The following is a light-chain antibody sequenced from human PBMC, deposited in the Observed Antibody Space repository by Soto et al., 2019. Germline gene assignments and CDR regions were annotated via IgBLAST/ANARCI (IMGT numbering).Light chain of an antibody. V-gene: IGKV1-5*01. CDR3: QHYNTYPWT. J-gene: IGKJ1*01. CDR1: QSISGW. Sequence: TQSPDTLSLSPGGRATITCRASQSISGWLAWYLQKPGKAPRVMIYDASNLESGVPSRFSGSGSGTEFTLTISSLQPDDFATYYCQHYNTYPWTFGQGTKGDIK. CDR2: DAS.